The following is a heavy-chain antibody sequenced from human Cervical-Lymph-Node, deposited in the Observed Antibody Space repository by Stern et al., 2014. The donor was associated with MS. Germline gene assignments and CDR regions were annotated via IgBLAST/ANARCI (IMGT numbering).Heavy chain of an antibody. CDR2: INWNGGST. Sequence: EVHLVESGGGVVRPGGSLRLSCAASGFTFDDYGMSWVRQTPGKGLEWVSGINWNGGSTGYAISVKGRFTISRDNAKNSLYLQMNSLRAEDTALYHCARARLDLNYYYYGMDVWGQGTTVTVSS. V-gene: IGHV3-20*01. CDR1: GFTFDDYG. CDR3: ARARLDLNYYYYGMDV. D-gene: IGHD3-22*01. J-gene: IGHJ6*02.